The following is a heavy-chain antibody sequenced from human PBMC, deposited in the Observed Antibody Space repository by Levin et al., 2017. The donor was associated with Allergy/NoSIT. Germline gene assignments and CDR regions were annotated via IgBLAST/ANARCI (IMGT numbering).Heavy chain of an antibody. CDR2: IYHSGST. CDR3: ARAQNPITTLGWFDP. J-gene: IGHJ5*02. CDR1: GGSISSGGYS. D-gene: IGHD3-10*02. V-gene: IGHV4-30-2*01. Sequence: SCAVSGGSISSGGYSWSWIRQPPGKGLEWIGYIYHSGSTYYNPSLKSRVTISVDRSKNQFSLKLSSVTAADTAVYYCARAQNPITTLGWFDPWGQGTLVTVSS.